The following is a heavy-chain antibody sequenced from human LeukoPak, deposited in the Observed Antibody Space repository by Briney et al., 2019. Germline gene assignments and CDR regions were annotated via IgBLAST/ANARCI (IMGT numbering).Heavy chain of an antibody. CDR2: ISYDGSNK. CDR1: GFTFSSYG. CDR3: AKERNQQHIDY. V-gene: IGHV3-30*18. D-gene: IGHD6-13*01. J-gene: IGHJ4*02. Sequence: QPGRSLRLSCAASGFTFSSYGMHWVRQAPGKGLEWVAVISYDGSNKYYADSVKGRFTISRDNSKNTLYLQMNSLRAEDTAVYYCAKERNQQHIDYWGQGTLVTVSS.